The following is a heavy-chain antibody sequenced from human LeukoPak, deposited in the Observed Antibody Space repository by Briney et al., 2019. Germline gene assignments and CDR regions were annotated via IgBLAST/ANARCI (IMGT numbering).Heavy chain of an antibody. CDR1: GGSFSGYY. D-gene: IGHD3-10*01. V-gene: IGHV4-34*01. CDR2: INHSGST. J-gene: IGHJ4*02. Sequence: SETLSLTCAVYGGSFSGYYWSWIRQPPGKGLEWIGEINHSGSTNYNPSLKSRVTISVDTSKNQFSLQLNSVTPEDTAVYYCARSQKRGVNFDYWGQGTLVTVSS. CDR3: ARSQKRGVNFDY.